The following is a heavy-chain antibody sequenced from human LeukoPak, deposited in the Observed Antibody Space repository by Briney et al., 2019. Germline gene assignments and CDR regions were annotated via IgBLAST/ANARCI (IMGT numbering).Heavy chain of an antibody. D-gene: IGHD3-22*01. CDR3: ARYTPYYDSSGYLLDY. J-gene: IGHJ4*02. V-gene: IGHV1-69*13. Sequence: GASVKVSCKASGGTFSSYTISWVRQAPGQGLEWMGGIIPIFGTANYAQKFQGRVTITADESTSTAYMELSSLRSEDTAVYYCARYTPYYDSSGYLLDYWGQGTLVTVSS. CDR2: IIPIFGTA. CDR1: GGTFSSYT.